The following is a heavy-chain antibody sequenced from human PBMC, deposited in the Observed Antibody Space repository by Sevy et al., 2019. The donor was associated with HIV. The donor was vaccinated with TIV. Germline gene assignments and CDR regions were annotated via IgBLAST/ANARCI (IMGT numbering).Heavy chain of an antibody. CDR3: ATSGTTGTTSHFGY. CDR1: GGTFSDFG. Sequence: ASVKVSCKASGGTFSDFGFHWVRQAPGQGLEWMGGIIPIFGTPNYAQLFLGRVTIIADESTSTGYMELNRLTSDYTAVYYCATSGTTGTTSHFGYWGQGTLVTVSS. J-gene: IGHJ4*02. D-gene: IGHD1-1*01. CDR2: IIPIFGTP. V-gene: IGHV1-69*13.